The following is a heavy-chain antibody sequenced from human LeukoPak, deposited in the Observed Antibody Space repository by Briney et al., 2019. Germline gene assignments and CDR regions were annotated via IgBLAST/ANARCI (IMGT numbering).Heavy chain of an antibody. J-gene: IGHJ4*02. D-gene: IGHD2-21*02. Sequence: ASVKVSCKASGYTFTCYYMHWVRQAPGQGLEWMGIINPSGGSTSYAQKFQGRVTMTRDTSTSTVYMELSSLRSEDTAVYYCARDLSRGVVTAILGYWGQGALVTVSS. CDR3: ARDLSRGVVTAILGY. CDR1: GYTFTCYY. CDR2: INPSGGST. V-gene: IGHV1-46*01.